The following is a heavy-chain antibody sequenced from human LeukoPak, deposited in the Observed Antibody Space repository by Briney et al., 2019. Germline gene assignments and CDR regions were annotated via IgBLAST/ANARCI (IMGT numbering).Heavy chain of an antibody. Sequence: GGCLRLSCAASGFTLNSDWMHWVRQAPRWGLVWVSRIHSDGRRTSYAESVKGRFTISGDNAKNTLDLQMNSLRAEDTAVYYCAREGQQPRGVRWFDPWGQGTLVTVSS. D-gene: IGHD3-10*01. V-gene: IGHV3-74*01. CDR3: AREGQQPRGVRWFDP. CDR2: IHSDGRRT. CDR1: GFTLNSDW. J-gene: IGHJ5*02.